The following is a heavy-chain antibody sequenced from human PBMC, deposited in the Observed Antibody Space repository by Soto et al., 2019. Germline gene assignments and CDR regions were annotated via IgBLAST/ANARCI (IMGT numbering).Heavy chain of an antibody. Sequence: GESLKLSCKGSRYSFTSYWIGWLRQMPGKGLEWMGIIYPGDSDTRYSPSFQGQVTISADKSISTAYLQWSSLKASDTAMYYCASWSWVTTPRVAFDIWGQGTMVTVSS. J-gene: IGHJ3*02. CDR3: ASWSWVTTPRVAFDI. CDR2: IYPGDSDT. D-gene: IGHD2-8*02. V-gene: IGHV5-51*01. CDR1: RYSFTSYW.